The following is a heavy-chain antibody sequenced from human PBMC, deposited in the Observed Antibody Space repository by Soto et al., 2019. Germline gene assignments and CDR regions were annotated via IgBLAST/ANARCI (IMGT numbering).Heavy chain of an antibody. Sequence: SETLSLTCTVSGGSISSYYWSWIRQPPGKGLEWIGYIYYSGSTNYNPSLKSRVTISVDTSKNQFSLKLSSVTAADTAVYYCAGIVVPAAHYYGSGNDLWGQGTLVTVSS. CDR2: IYYSGST. D-gene: IGHD2-2*01. CDR3: AGIVVPAAHYYGSGNDL. CDR1: GGSISSYY. V-gene: IGHV4-59*08. J-gene: IGHJ4*02.